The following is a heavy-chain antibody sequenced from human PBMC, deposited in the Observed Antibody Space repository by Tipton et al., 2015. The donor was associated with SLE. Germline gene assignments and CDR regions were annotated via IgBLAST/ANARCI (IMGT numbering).Heavy chain of an antibody. CDR2: VYYSGST. D-gene: IGHD4-11*01. J-gene: IGHJ1*01. CDR1: GGSISSSSYF. V-gene: IGHV4-39*07. CDR3: ARYYSNYEYFQH. Sequence: TLSLTCTVSGGSISSSSYFWGWIRQPPGKGLEWLASVYYSGSTYYKPSLKSRVTISVDTSGNQFSLKLSSVTAADTAVYYCARYYSNYEYFQHWGQGTLVTVSS.